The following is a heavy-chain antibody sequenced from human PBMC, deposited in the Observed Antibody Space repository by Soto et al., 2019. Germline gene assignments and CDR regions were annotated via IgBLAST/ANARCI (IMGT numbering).Heavy chain of an antibody. CDR3: ARSRSGAVADSFDF. CDR2: ISKDGSNK. Sequence: QVQVVESGGGVVPPGRSLRLSCAASGFIFSRYAIHWVRQAPGKGLEWLAVISKDGSNKYYLDAVKGRFTISRDNSKNTVHLEMNSLRDEDTALYYLARSRSGAVADSFDFWGPGTLVTVSS. J-gene: IGHJ4*02. V-gene: IGHV3-30*04. D-gene: IGHD3-10*01. CDR1: GFIFSRYA.